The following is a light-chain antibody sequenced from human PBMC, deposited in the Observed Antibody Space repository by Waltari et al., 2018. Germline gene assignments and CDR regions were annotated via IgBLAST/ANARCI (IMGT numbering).Light chain of an antibody. CDR3: SSYAGSNSV. CDR2: DVI. CDR1: SSDVGGSNF. V-gene: IGLV2-8*01. J-gene: IGLJ1*01. Sequence: QSALTQPPSASGSPGQSVTISCTGTSSDVGGSNFVSCYHQHPGKAPKLVIYDVIKRPSGVPDRVSGSKSGNTASLTVSGLKAGDEADYYCSSYAGSNSVFGTGTKVTVL.